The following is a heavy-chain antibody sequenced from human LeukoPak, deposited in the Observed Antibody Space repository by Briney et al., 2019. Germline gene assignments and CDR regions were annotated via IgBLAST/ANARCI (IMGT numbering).Heavy chain of an antibody. CDR3: ARDGYSNYQWVKSYYYYYYYMDV. CDR2: INPNSGGT. V-gene: IGHV1-2*06. CDR1: GYTFTGYD. J-gene: IGHJ6*03. Sequence: ASVKVSCKASGYTFTGYDMHWVRQAPGQGLEWMGRINPNSGGTNYAQKVQGRVTMTRDTSISTAYMELSRLRSDDTAVYYCARDGYSNYQWVKSYYYYYYYMDVWGKGATVTVSS. D-gene: IGHD4-11*01.